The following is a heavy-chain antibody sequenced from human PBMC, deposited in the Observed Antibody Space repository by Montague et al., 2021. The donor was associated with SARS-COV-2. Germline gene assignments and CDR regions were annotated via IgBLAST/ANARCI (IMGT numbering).Heavy chain of an antibody. Sequence: SETLSLTCRVSGASLASGYWWSWVRQSPGKGLEWIAETHHTGGSNYNPSLVSRVTIFLDHSKNHLTLTLSSVTAADTAMYYCASHPVWQQLCTWGQGTLVTVSA. D-gene: IGHD1-1*01. V-gene: IGHV4-4*02. CDR3: ASHPVWQQLCT. J-gene: IGHJ5*02. CDR1: GASLASGYW. CDR2: THHTGGS.